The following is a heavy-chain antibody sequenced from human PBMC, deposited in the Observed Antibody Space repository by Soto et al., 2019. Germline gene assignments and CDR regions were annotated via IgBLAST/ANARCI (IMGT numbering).Heavy chain of an antibody. CDR3: AKDPKKWDHGSFFDY. J-gene: IGHJ4*02. CDR1: GFTFSSYG. Sequence: HPGGSLRLSCAASGFTFSSYGMHWVRQAPGKGLEWVAVISYDGSNKYYADSVKGRFTISRDNSKNTLYLQMNSLRAEDTAVYYCAKDPKKWDHGSFFDYWGQGTLVTVSS. CDR2: ISYDGSNK. V-gene: IGHV3-30*18. D-gene: IGHD1-26*01.